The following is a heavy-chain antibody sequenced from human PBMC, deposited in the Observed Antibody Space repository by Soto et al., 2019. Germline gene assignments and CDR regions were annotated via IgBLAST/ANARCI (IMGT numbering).Heavy chain of an antibody. CDR1: GYTFTSYG. V-gene: IGHV1-18*01. D-gene: IGHD1-1*01. CDR2: ISAYNGNT. J-gene: IGHJ5*02. CDR3: AGDGAYKWNDGGWFDP. Sequence: QVQLVQSGAEVKKPGASVKVSCKASGYTFTSYGISWVRQASGQGLEWMGWISAYNGNTKYAQKLQGRVTMTTDTSTRTAYPELRSLSSDDTAVYYCAGDGAYKWNDGGWFDPWGQGTLVTVSS.